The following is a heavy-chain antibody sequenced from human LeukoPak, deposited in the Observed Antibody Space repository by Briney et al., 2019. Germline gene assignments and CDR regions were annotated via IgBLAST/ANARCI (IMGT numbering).Heavy chain of an antibody. CDR1: GFTFSDYY. V-gene: IGHV3-11*04. CDR2: ISSAASAI. Sequence: GGSLRLSCAASGFTFSDYYMSWIRQAPGKGLEWLSYISSAASAIYYADSVRGRFTISRDNANNSLLLQMNSLRAEDSAVYYCARVAAAGTIHWGQGTLVTVSS. D-gene: IGHD6-13*01. CDR3: ARVAAAGTIH. J-gene: IGHJ4*02.